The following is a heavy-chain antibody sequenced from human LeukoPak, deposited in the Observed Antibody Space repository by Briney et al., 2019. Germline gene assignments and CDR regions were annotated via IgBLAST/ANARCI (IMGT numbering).Heavy chain of an antibody. CDR1: GYSFTSYW. J-gene: IGHJ4*02. V-gene: IGHV5-51*01. D-gene: IGHD6-13*01. CDR2: IYPGDSDT. Sequence: GESLKISCKGSGYSFTSYWIGWVRQMPGKGLEWLGFIYPGDSDTRYSPSFQGQVTISADKSISTAYLQWSSLKASDTAMYYYARAVQQLVMAPYYFDYWGQGTLVTVSS. CDR3: ARAVQQLVMAPYYFDY.